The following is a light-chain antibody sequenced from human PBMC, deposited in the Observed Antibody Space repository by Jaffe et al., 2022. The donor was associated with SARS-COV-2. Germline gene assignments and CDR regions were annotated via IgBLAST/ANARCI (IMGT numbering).Light chain of an antibody. CDR3: SSYAGSDDLV. CDR2: GVN. J-gene: IGLJ3*02. V-gene: IGLV2-8*01. Sequence: QSALTQPPSASGSPGQSVTISCTGTSSDVGGYSYVSWYQQHPGKAPKVMIYGVNKRPSGVPDRFSGSKSGNTASLTVSGLQAEDEADYYCSSYAGSDDLVFGGGTKLTVL. CDR1: SSDVGGYSY.